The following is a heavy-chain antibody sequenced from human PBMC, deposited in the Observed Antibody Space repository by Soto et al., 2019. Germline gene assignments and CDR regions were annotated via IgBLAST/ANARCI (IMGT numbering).Heavy chain of an antibody. Sequence: GGSLRLSGAASGFTFSSYSINWVRQAPGKGREWVSTIRSSSRYIYYAGSLKGRFTISRDKAKNSLYLQMNSLRAEDTAVYYCARRVAAAGRAIDYWGQGTLVTVSS. V-gene: IGHV3-21*01. J-gene: IGHJ4*02. CDR3: ARRVAAAGRAIDY. CDR2: IRSSSRYI. CDR1: GFTFSSYS. D-gene: IGHD6-13*01.